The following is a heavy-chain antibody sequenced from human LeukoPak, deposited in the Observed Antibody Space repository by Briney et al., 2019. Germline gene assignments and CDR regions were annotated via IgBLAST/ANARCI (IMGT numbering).Heavy chain of an antibody. V-gene: IGHV1-69*01. J-gene: IGHJ3*02. D-gene: IGHD4-23*01. CDR3: ARATTVVTLDGAFDI. CDR1: GGTFSSYA. Sequence: SVKVSCKASGGTFSSYAISWVRQAPGQGLEWMGGIIPIFGTANYAQKFQGRVTITADESTSTAYMELSSLRSEDTAVYYCARATTVVTLDGAFDIWGQGTMVTVSS. CDR2: IIPIFGTA.